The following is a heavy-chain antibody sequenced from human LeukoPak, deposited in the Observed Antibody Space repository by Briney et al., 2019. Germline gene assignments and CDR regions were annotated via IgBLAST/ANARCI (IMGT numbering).Heavy chain of an antibody. CDR1: GGSISSYY. Sequence: PSETLSLTCTVSGGSISSYYWSWIRQPPRKGLEWIGYIYCSGSTNYNPSLKSRVTISVDTSKNQFSLKLSSVTAADTAVYYCAREPLWFGDPLGWFDPWGQGTLVTVSS. J-gene: IGHJ5*02. CDR2: IYCSGST. CDR3: AREPLWFGDPLGWFDP. V-gene: IGHV4-59*01. D-gene: IGHD3-10*01.